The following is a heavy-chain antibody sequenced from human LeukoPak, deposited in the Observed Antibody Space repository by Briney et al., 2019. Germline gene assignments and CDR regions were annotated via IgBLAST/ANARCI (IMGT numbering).Heavy chain of an antibody. D-gene: IGHD3-3*01. V-gene: IGHV3-48*03. CDR3: ARDRLLEDREYNYYYYMDV. CDR1: GFTFSSYE. Sequence: TGGSLRLSCAASGFTFSSYEMNWVRQAPGKGLEWVSYISSSGSTIYYADSVKGRFTISRDNAKNSLYLQMNSLRVEDTAVYYCARDRLLEDREYNYYYYMDVWGKGTTVTVSS. J-gene: IGHJ6*03. CDR2: ISSSGSTI.